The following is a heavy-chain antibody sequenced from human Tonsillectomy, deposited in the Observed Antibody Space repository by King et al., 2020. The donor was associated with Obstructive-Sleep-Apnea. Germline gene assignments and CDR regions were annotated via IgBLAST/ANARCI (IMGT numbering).Heavy chain of an antibody. Sequence: EVQLVESGGGLVQPGGSLRLSCAASGFTFSSYWMSWVRQAPGKGLEGVANIKQDGSEKYYVDSVKGRFTISRDNAKNSLYLQMNSLRAEDTAVYYCARASTGYSSGWNDYWGQGTLVTVSS. CDR3: ARASTGYSSGWNDY. CDR1: GFTFSSYW. CDR2: IKQDGSEK. J-gene: IGHJ4*02. V-gene: IGHV3-7*03. D-gene: IGHD6-19*01.